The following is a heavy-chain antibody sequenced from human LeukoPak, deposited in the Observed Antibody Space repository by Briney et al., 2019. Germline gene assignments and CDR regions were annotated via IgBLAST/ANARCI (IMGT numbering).Heavy chain of an antibody. J-gene: IGHJ3*02. CDR3: ASRAGYWGSHKAFEI. CDR1: GGSFSGYY. CDR2: INHSGST. V-gene: IGHV4-34*01. Sequence: SETLSLTCAVHGGSFSGYYWSWIPHPPGKGLEWIGEINHSGSTNYNPSLKSRVPISVATSTNQFSLKLSSVTAADTAVYYCASRAGYWGSHKAFEIWGQGKMVTVSS. D-gene: IGHD3-16*01.